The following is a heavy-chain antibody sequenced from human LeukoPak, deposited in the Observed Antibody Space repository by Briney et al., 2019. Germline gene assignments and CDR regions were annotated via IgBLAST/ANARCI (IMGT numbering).Heavy chain of an antibody. Sequence: SETLSLTCAVYGRSFSGYYWSWIRQPPGKGLEWIGEINHSGSTNYNPSLKSRVTISVDTSKNQFSLKLSSVTAADTAVYYCARGRTSSWYSRPIDYWGQGTLVTVSS. CDR2: INHSGST. CDR3: ARGRTSSWYSRPIDY. J-gene: IGHJ4*02. CDR1: GRSFSGYY. V-gene: IGHV4-34*01. D-gene: IGHD6-13*01.